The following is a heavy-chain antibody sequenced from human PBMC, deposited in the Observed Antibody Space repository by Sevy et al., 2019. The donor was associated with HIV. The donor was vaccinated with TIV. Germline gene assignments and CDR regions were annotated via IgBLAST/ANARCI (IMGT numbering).Heavy chain of an antibody. J-gene: IGHJ4*02. Sequence: GGSLRLSCVASGFTYSMNWVRQAPGKGLEWVSYISDSSATIHYADSVKGRFTISRDNAKNSLYLQMNTLRAEDTAVYYSASQRGGSERLYYFDSWGQGTLVTVSS. CDR1: GFTYS. V-gene: IGHV3-48*01. CDR2: ISDSSATI. CDR3: ASQRGGSERLYYFDS. D-gene: IGHD5-12*01.